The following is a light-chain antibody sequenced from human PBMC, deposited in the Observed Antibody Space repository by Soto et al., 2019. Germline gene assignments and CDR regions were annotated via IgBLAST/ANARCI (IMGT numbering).Light chain of an antibody. CDR3: QQYYSTPVT. V-gene: IGKV4-1*01. J-gene: IGKJ5*01. Sequence: DIVMTQSPDSLAVSLGERATINCKSSQRVLYSSNNKNYLAWYQQKPGQPPKLLIYWASTRESGVPDRFSGSGSGTECTLTISSLQAEDVAVYYCQQYYSTPVTFGQGTRLEIK. CDR2: WAS. CDR1: QRVLYSSNNKNY.